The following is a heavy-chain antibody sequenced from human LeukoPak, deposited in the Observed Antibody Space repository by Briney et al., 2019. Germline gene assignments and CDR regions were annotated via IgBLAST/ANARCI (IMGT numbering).Heavy chain of an antibody. D-gene: IGHD6-19*01. Sequence: SGGSLRLSCAASGFTFSNFGMHGVRQAPGKGLEWAAFIRYDGSDKYYADSVKGRFSISRDNSKNTLYLEMNSLRAEDTAVYYCARNSSGRFDNWGQGTLVTVSS. J-gene: IGHJ4*02. CDR3: ARNSSGRFDN. CDR2: IRYDGSDK. V-gene: IGHV3-30*02. CDR1: GFTFSNFG.